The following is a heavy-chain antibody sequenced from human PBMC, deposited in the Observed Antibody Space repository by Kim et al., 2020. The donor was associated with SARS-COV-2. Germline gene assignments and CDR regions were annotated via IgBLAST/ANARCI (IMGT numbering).Heavy chain of an antibody. J-gene: IGHJ5*02. V-gene: IGHV1-2*06. Sequence: ASVKVSCEASGYTFTGYYMHWVRQAPGQGLEWMGRINPNSGVANYAQKFQGRVTMTKDTSISTAYMELSRLRSDETAVYYCARDLGGAYYELLICVPWGQGTLVTVSS. CDR1: GYTFTGYY. CDR2: INPNSGVA. D-gene: IGHD3-3*01. CDR3: ARDLGGAYYELLICVP.